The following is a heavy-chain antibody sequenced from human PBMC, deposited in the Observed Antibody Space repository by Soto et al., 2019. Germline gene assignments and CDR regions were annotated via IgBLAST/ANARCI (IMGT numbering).Heavy chain of an antibody. CDR2: IYYSGST. Sequence: QLQLQESGPGLVKPSETLSLTCTVSGGSISSSSYYWGWIRQPPGKGLEWIGSIYYSGSTYYNPSLKSRVTISVDTSKNQFSLKLSSVTAADTAVYYCARRDCSGGSCYSDYWGQGTLVTVSS. J-gene: IGHJ4*02. CDR3: ARRDCSGGSCYSDY. V-gene: IGHV4-39*01. CDR1: GGSISSSSYY. D-gene: IGHD2-15*01.